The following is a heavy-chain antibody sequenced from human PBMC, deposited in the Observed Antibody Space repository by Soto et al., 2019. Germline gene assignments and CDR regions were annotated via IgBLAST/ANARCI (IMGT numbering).Heavy chain of an antibody. CDR3: AKNGQPPYYYYGLDV. D-gene: IGHD2-8*01. Sequence: QGHLVQSGAEVKKPGASVKVSCKASGYTFTRYGISWVRQAPGQGLEWMGWISAYNGDTNYAQNLQGRVTMTIDTSTTTAYMERRSLTSDDTAVYYCAKNGQPPYYYYGLDVWGQGTTVTVSS. V-gene: IGHV1-18*01. CDR2: ISAYNGDT. CDR1: GYTFTRYG. J-gene: IGHJ6*02.